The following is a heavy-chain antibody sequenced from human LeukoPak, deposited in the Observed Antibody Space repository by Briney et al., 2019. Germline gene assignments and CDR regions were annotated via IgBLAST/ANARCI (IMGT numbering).Heavy chain of an antibody. CDR3: ARVYDGAYYFDY. V-gene: IGHV1-69*13. J-gene: IGHJ4*02. Sequence: SVKVSCKASGGTFSSYAISWVRQAPGQGLEWMGGIIPILGTANYAQKFQGRVTITADESTSTAYMELSSLRSEDTAVYYCARVYDGAYYFDYWGQGTLVTVSS. CDR2: IIPILGTA. CDR1: GGTFSSYA. D-gene: IGHD4-17*01.